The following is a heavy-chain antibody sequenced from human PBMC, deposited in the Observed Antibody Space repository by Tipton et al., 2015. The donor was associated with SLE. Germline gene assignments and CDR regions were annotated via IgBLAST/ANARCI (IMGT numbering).Heavy chain of an antibody. J-gene: IGHJ4*02. CDR2: ISGSGGST. CDR3: ARGPGDSSGYYSDY. CDR1: GFTFSSYA. D-gene: IGHD3-22*01. V-gene: IGHV3-23*01. Sequence: SLRLSCAASGFTFSSYAMSWVRQAPGKGLEWVSAISGSGGSTYYADSVKGRFTISRDNSKNTLYLQMNSLRAEDTAVYYCARGPGDSSGYYSDYWGQGTLVTVSS.